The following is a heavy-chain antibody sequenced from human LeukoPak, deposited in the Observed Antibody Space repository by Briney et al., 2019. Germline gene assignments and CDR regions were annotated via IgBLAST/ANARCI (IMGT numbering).Heavy chain of an antibody. D-gene: IGHD2-8*01. Sequence: ASVKVSCKASGYTFTGYYMHWVRQAPGQGLEWMGRINPNSGGTNYVQKFQGRVTMTRDTSISTAYMELSRLRSDDTAVYYCARVKCTNGVCRNWFDPWGQGTLVTVSS. V-gene: IGHV1-2*06. J-gene: IGHJ5*02. CDR2: INPNSGGT. CDR3: ARVKCTNGVCRNWFDP. CDR1: GYTFTGYY.